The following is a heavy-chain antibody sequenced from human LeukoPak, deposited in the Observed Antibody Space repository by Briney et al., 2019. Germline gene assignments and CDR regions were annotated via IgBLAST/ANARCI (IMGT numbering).Heavy chain of an antibody. CDR3: ASLHSIAVEKN. V-gene: IGHV4-34*01. Sequence: SETLSLTCAVYGGSFSGYYWSWIRQPPGKGLEWIGEINHSGSTNYNPSLKSRVTISVDTSKNQFSLKLSSVTAVDTAVYYCASLHSIAVEKNWGQGTLVTVSS. D-gene: IGHD6-19*01. CDR1: GGSFSGYY. J-gene: IGHJ4*02. CDR2: INHSGST.